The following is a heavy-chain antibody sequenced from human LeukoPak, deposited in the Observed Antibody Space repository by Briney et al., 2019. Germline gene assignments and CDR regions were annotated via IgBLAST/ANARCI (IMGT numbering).Heavy chain of an antibody. Sequence: GASVKVSCKAFEYTFTGYHIHWVRQAPGQGLEWMGWIIPNSGATTYAQKFQGRVAMTRDTSISTAYMELSRLTSDDTAVYYCARDDCPGNTCSDGPWGQGTLVTVSS. V-gene: IGHV1-2*02. J-gene: IGHJ5*02. CDR1: EYTFTGYH. CDR2: IIPNSGAT. CDR3: ARDDCPGNTCSDGP. D-gene: IGHD2-8*02.